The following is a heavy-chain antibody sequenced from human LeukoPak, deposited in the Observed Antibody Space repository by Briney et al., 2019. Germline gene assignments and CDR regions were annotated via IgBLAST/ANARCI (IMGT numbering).Heavy chain of an antibody. CDR2: IIPIFGTA. CDR1: GYTFTSYG. D-gene: IGHD1-26*01. CDR3: ARVRELLLYDY. Sequence: SVKVSCKASGYTFTSYGISWVRQAPGQGLEWMGGIIPIFGTANYAQKFQGRVTITADESTSTAYMELSSLRSEDTAVYYCARVRELLLYDYWGQGTLVTVSS. J-gene: IGHJ4*02. V-gene: IGHV1-69*13.